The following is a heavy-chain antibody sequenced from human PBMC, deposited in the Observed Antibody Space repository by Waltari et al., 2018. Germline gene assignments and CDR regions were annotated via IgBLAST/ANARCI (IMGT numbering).Heavy chain of an antibody. Sequence: QVQLVQSGSEFKRPGASVKGSCKASGCTFPKHGLLWGRQGPGQGLEWKGWIDTNTGNPTYAQGFTGRFVFSLDTSVSTAYLQISSLKAEDTAVYYCAREEGIPGGIVYNWLDPWGQGTLVTVSS. D-gene: IGHD2-2*01. CDR3: AREEGIPGGIVYNWLDP. V-gene: IGHV7-4-1*02. J-gene: IGHJ5*02. CDR2: IDTNTGNP. CDR1: GCTFPKHG.